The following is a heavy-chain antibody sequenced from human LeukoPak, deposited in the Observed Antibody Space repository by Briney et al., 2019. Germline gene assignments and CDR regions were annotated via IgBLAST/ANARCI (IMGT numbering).Heavy chain of an antibody. Sequence: SETLSLTGTVSGGSISSSSYYWGWIRQPPGKGLEWIGSIYYSGSTYYNPSLKSRVTISVDTSKNQFSLKLSSVTAADTAVYYCARETSDGGWYHDYWGQGILVTVSS. CDR3: ARETSDGGWYHDY. CDR1: GGSISSSSYY. D-gene: IGHD6-19*01. V-gene: IGHV4-39*07. CDR2: IYYSGST. J-gene: IGHJ4*02.